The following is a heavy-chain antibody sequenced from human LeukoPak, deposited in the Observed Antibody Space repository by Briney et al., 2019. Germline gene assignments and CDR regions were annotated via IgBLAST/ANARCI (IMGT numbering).Heavy chain of an antibody. CDR3: ARAGYDSSGYYPY. D-gene: IGHD3-22*01. CDR2: INPSGGST. J-gene: IGHJ4*02. Sequence: AXXXXXXKAXGYTFTSYYMHWVRQAPGQGLEWMGIINPSGGSTSYAQKFQGRVTMTRDTSTSTVYMELSSLRSEDTAVYYCARAGYDSSGYYPYWGQGTLVTVSS. V-gene: IGHV1-46*01. CDR1: GYTFTSYY.